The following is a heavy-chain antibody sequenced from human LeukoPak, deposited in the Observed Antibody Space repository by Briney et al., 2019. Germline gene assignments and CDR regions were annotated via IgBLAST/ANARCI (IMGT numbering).Heavy chain of an antibody. J-gene: IGHJ6*02. CDR1: GFTFSSYA. CDR2: ISGSGGST. CDR3: AKGPVDTAMAPYYYYYGMDV. V-gene: IGHV3-23*01. Sequence: GGSLRLSCAASGFTFSSYAMSWVRQAPGKGLEWVSAISGSGGSTYYADSVKGRITISRDNSKNTLYLQMNSLRAEDTAVYYCAKGPVDTAMAPYYYYYGMDVWGQGTTVTVSS. D-gene: IGHD5-18*01.